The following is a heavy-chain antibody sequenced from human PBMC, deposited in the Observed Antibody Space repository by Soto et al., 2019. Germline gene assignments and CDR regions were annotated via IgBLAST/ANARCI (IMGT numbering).Heavy chain of an antibody. Sequence: QVQLQESGPGLVKPSQTLSLTCTVSGGSISSGGYYWSWIRQHPGKGLEWIGYIYYSGSTYYNPSLKSRVTISVDTSKNQFSLKLSSVTAADTAVYYCARMGDYYGSGSYYNPIDYWGQGTLVTVSS. D-gene: IGHD3-10*01. CDR3: ARMGDYYGSGSYYNPIDY. CDR2: IYYSGST. V-gene: IGHV4-31*03. CDR1: GGSISSGGYY. J-gene: IGHJ4*02.